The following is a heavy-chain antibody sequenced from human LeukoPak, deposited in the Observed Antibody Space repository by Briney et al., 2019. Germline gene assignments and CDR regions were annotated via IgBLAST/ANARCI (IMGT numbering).Heavy chain of an antibody. J-gene: IGHJ6*03. CDR1: GYTFTSYD. Sequence: ASVKVSCKASGYTFTSYDINWVRQATGQGLEWMGWMNPNSGNTGYAQKFQGRVTMTKDTSTSTVYMELSSLRSEDTAVYYCARRFRGASDHYYYMDVWGKGTTVTISS. CDR2: MNPNSGNT. D-gene: IGHD3-16*01. CDR3: ARRFRGASDHYYYMDV. V-gene: IGHV1-8*01.